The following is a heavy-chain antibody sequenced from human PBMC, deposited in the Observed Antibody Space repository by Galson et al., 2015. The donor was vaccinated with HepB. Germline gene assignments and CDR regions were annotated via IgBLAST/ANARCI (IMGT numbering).Heavy chain of an antibody. CDR3: ASIAVAGKDFDY. CDR2: IYSGGST. J-gene: IGHJ4*02. V-gene: IGHV3-53*05. CDR1: GFTVSSNY. Sequence: SLRLSCAASGFTVSSNYMSWVRQAPGKGLEWVSVIYSGGSTYYADSVKGRFTISKDNSKNTLYLQMNSLRAEDTAVYYCASIAVAGKDFDYWGQGTLVTVSS. D-gene: IGHD6-19*01.